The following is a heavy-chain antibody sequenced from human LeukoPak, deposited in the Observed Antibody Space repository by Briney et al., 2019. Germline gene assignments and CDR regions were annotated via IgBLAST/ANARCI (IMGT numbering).Heavy chain of an antibody. CDR1: GYTFTSYA. CDR2: INAGNGNT. Sequence: ASVKVSCKASGYTFTSYAMHWVRQAPGQRLEWMGWINAGNGNTKYSQEFQGRVTITRDTSASTAYMELGSLRSEDMAVYYCARMQEDSSSWVSYFDYWGQGTLVTVSS. J-gene: IGHJ4*02. CDR3: ARMQEDSSSWVSYFDY. D-gene: IGHD6-13*01. V-gene: IGHV1-3*03.